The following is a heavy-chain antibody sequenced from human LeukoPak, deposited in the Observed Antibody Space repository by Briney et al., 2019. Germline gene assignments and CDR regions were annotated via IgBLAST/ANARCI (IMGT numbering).Heavy chain of an antibody. V-gene: IGHV1-18*01. Sequence: ASVKVSCKTSGYTFTNYGISWVRQAPGQGLEWMGWISCYSGNTNYVQKFRGRVAMTADTSTSIVYMELRSLRPDDTAVYYCARDIATVQHQDWGQGTLVTVSS. CDR3: ARDIATVQHQD. D-gene: IGHD1-1*01. CDR1: GYTFTNYG. CDR2: ISCYSGNT. J-gene: IGHJ4*02.